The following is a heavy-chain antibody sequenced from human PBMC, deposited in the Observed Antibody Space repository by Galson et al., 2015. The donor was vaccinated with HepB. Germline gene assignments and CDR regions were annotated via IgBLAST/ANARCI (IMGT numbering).Heavy chain of an antibody. CDR2: IRSKSYGATT. D-gene: IGHD2-8*01. V-gene: IGHV3-49*04. CDR3: TRDGSRMVDYYYYYYGMDV. CDR1: GFTFGDYA. Sequence: SLRLSCAASGFTFGDYAMNWVRQAPGKGLEWVGFIRSKSYGATTEYAASVKGRFTISRGDSKSIAYLQMNSLKTEDSAVYYCTRDGSRMVDYYYYYYGMDVWGQGTTVTVSS. J-gene: IGHJ6*02.